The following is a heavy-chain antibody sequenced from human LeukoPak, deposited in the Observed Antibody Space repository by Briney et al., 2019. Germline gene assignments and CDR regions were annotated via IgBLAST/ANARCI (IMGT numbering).Heavy chain of an antibody. Sequence: GGSLRLSCAASGFTFSSHGMNWVRQAPGKGLEWVSGISGSGGNTYYADSVKGRFTISRDNSKNTLYLQMNSLRAEDTAVYYCAKENWVYNWKYDSSGSGINYWGQGTRVTVSS. D-gene: IGHD3-22*01. J-gene: IGHJ4*02. CDR1: GFTFSSHG. CDR3: AKENWVYNWKYDSSGSGINY. V-gene: IGHV3-23*01. CDR2: ISGSGGNT.